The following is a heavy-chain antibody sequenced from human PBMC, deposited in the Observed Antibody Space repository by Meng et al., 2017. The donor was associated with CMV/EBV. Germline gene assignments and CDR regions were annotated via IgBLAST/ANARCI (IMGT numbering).Heavy chain of an antibody. CDR2: INPDSGAT. J-gene: IGHJ4*02. CDR1: GYPFTAYY. V-gene: IGHV1-2*02. Sequence: ASVKVSCKASGYPFTAYYMHWVRQAPGQGLEWMGWINPDSGATDFARNLQGRVTMTRDTSISTAYMELSGLTFDDTAVYYCARGQYYYDSSGYFYWGQGTLVTVS. CDR3: ARGQYYYDSSGYFY. D-gene: IGHD3-22*01.